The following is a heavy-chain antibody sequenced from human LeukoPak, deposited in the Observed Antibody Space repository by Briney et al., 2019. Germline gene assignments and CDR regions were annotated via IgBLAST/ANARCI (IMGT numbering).Heavy chain of an antibody. CDR2: IYTSGTI. J-gene: IGHJ5*02. CDR1: GGSFSGYY. V-gene: IGHV4-4*07. Sequence: SETLSLTCAVYGGSFSGYYWSWIRQPAGTALEWIGRIYTSGTITYNPSLKSRVTMSVDTSKNQLSLKLSSVTAADTAVYYCARDSGTTGEVKFDPWGQGTLVTVSS. D-gene: IGHD3-10*01. CDR3: ARDSGTTGEVKFDP.